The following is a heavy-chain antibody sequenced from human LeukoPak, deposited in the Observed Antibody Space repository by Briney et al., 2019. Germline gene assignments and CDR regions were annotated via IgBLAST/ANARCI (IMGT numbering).Heavy chain of an antibody. Sequence: GGSLRLSCAASGFTFSNAWMSWVRQAPGKGLEWVGRIKSKTDGGTTDYAAPVKGRFTISRDDSKNTLYLQMNSLKTEDTAVYYCTTPLGITFGGVIVPFFDYWGQGTLVTVSS. CDR3: TTPLGITFGGVIVPFFDY. CDR1: GFTFSNAW. CDR2: IKSKTDGGTT. V-gene: IGHV3-15*01. D-gene: IGHD3-16*02. J-gene: IGHJ4*02.